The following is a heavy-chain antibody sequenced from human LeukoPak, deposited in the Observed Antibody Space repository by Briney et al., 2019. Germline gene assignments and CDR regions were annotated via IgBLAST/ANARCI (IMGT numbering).Heavy chain of an antibody. D-gene: IGHD6-13*01. CDR3: AKGMNRAAAGYFDY. V-gene: IGHV3-23*01. J-gene: IGHJ4*02. Sequence: AGGSLRLSCVASGFTFSSYAMSWVRQAPGKGLEWVSAISGSGGSTYYADSVKGRFTISRDNSKNTLYLQMHSLRAEDTAVYYCAKGMNRAAAGYFDYWGQGTLVTVSS. CDR1: GFTFSSYA. CDR2: ISGSGGST.